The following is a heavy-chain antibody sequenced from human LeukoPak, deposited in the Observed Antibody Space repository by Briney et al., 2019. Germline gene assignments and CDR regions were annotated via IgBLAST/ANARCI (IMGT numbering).Heavy chain of an antibody. CDR2: INDNGDIA. D-gene: IGHD1-26*01. J-gene: IGHJ4*02. Sequence: SGGSLRLSCAASGFTFYDYAMHWLRQGPGKGLEWVSLINDNGDIAYYGDSVRGRFTVYRDNAKNSLYLQMNSLTTEDAALYYCAKARWEPNFDYWGQGTLVTVSS. CDR3: AKARWEPNFDY. CDR1: GFTFYDYA. V-gene: IGHV3-43*02.